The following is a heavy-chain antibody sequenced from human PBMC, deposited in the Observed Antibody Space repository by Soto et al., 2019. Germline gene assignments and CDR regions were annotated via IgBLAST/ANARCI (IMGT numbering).Heavy chain of an antibody. CDR2: ISGSGSST. V-gene: IGHV3-23*01. J-gene: IGHJ4*02. D-gene: IGHD3-10*01. Sequence: EVQLLESGGGLVQPGGSLRLSCAASGFTFSSYAMSWVRQAPGKGLEWVSAISGSGSSTYYADSVKGRFTISRDNSKNTLYLQMNSLRAEDTAVYYCAKDDYGSGSYYNVVIYFDYWGQGTLVTVSS. CDR1: GFTFSSYA. CDR3: AKDDYGSGSYYNVVIYFDY.